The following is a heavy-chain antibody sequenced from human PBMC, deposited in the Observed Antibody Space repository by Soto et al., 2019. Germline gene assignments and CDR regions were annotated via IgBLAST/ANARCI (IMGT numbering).Heavy chain of an antibody. CDR1: GFTFISYS. CDR3: ARPLPYYDFLVDV. J-gene: IGHJ6*04. CDR2: ISSSSSYI. D-gene: IGHD3-3*01. V-gene: IGHV3-21*01. Sequence: PGGSLRLSCAASGFTFISYSMNWVRQAPGKGLEWVSSISSSSSYIYYADSVKGRFTISRDNAKNSLYLQMNSLRAEDTAVYYCARPLPYYDFLVDVWGKGTTVTVSS.